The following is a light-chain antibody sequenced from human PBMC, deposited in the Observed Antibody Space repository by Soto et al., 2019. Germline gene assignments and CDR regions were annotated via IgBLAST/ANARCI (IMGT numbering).Light chain of an antibody. J-gene: IGKJ1*01. V-gene: IGKV3-20*01. CDR3: PEYGTSPRT. CDR1: QTVTRSY. CDR2: GAS. Sequence: EIVLTQSPGTMSLSPGERVTLSCRASQTVTRSYLAWYQQKPGQAPRLLIYGASIRATGIPDRFSGSGSGTDFTLTISRLEPEDFAVYYCPEYGTSPRTFGQGTKV.